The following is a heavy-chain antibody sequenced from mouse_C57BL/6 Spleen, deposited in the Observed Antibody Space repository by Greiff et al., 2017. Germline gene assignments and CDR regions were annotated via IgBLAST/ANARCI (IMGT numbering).Heavy chain of an antibody. CDR2: ISYDGSN. V-gene: IGHV3-6*01. Sequence: EVQLQESGPGLVKPSQSLSLTCSVTGYSITSGYYWNWIRQFPGNKLEWMRYISYDGSNNYNPSLRNRISIKRDTSKNQFFLKLNSVTTEDTATYYCAREDYGSPLDYWGQGTTLTVSS. CDR1: GYSITSGYY. D-gene: IGHD1-1*01. CDR3: AREDYGSPLDY. J-gene: IGHJ2*01.